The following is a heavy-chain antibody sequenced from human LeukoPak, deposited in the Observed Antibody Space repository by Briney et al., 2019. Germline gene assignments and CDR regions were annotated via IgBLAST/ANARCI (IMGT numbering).Heavy chain of an antibody. J-gene: IGHJ4*02. Sequence: ASVKVSCKASGYTLTSYYITWVRQAPGQGLEWMGCISAYSGNTNYAQKLQGRVTMTTDTSTSTAYMELRSLRSDDTAVYYCARGDAVAGVFDYWGQGTLVTVSS. CDR3: ARGDAVAGVFDY. V-gene: IGHV1-18*01. CDR2: ISAYSGNT. CDR1: GYTLTSYY. D-gene: IGHD6-19*01.